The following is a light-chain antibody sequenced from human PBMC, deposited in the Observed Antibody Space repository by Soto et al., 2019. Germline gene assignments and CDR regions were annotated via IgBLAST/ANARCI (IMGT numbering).Light chain of an antibody. CDR3: SSYAGSKGV. V-gene: IGLV2-8*01. J-gene: IGLJ2*01. CDR1: SSDVGGYNY. Sequence: QSALTQPPSASGSPGQSVTISCTGTSSDVGGYNYVSWYQQHPGKAPTLMIYEVSTRPSGVPDRFSGSKSGNTASLTVSGLQAEDEADYYCSSYAGSKGVFGGGTKLTVL. CDR2: EVS.